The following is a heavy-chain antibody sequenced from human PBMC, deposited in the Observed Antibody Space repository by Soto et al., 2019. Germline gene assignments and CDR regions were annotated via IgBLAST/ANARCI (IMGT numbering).Heavy chain of an antibody. V-gene: IGHV3-48*03. CDR3: ARDYSAPGYDFWSGYYAFDI. D-gene: IGHD3-3*01. CDR1: GFTFSSYE. J-gene: IGHJ3*02. Sequence: LSLTCAASGFTFSSYEMNWVRQAPGKGLEWVSYISSSGSTIYYADSVKGRFTISRDNAKNSLYLQMNSLRAEDTAVYYCARDYSAPGYDFWSGYYAFDIWGQGTMVTVSS. CDR2: ISSSGSTI.